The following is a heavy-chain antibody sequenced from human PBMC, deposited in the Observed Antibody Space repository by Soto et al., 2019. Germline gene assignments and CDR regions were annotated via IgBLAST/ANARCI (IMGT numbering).Heavy chain of an antibody. Sequence: SETLSLTCTVSGGSISSYYWSWIRQPPGKGLEWIGYIYYSGSTNYNPSLKSRVTISVDTSKNQFSLKLSSVPAADTAVYYCARVRYYYDFWSGYYTHRYYMDVWGKGTTVTVSS. CDR1: GGSISSYY. J-gene: IGHJ6*03. CDR3: ARVRYYYDFWSGYYTHRYYMDV. V-gene: IGHV4-59*01. CDR2: IYYSGST. D-gene: IGHD3-3*01.